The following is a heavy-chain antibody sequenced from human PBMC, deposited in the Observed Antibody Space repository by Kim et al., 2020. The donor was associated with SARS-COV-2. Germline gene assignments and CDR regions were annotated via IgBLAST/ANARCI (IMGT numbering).Heavy chain of an antibody. V-gene: IGHV4-34*01. CDR3: ARVDYGRKYYYYYYYMDV. D-gene: IGHD4-17*01. J-gene: IGHJ6*03. Sequence: KSRVTISVDTSKNQFSLKLSSVTAADTAVYYCARVDYGRKYYYYYYYMDVWGKGTTVTVSS.